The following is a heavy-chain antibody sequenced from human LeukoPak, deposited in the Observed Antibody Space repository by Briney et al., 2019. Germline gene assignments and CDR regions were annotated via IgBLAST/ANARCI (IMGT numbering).Heavy chain of an antibody. J-gene: IGHJ4*02. CDR2: ISGGGGST. CDR1: GFTFGDYA. Sequence: GGSLRLSCTASGFTFGDYAMSWVRQAPGKGPEWVSSISGGGGSTYYADSVKGRFTISRDNSKNTLSLQMNSLRAEDTAVYYCAKDPIAAASIDWGQGTLVTVSS. CDR3: AKDPIAAASID. V-gene: IGHV3-23*01. D-gene: IGHD6-13*01.